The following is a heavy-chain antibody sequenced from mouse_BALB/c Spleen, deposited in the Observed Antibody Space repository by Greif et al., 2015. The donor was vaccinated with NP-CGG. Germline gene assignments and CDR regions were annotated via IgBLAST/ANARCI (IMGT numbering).Heavy chain of an antibody. CDR1: GFNIKDTY. J-gene: IGHJ3*01. Sequence: EVQLQQSGAELVKPGASVKLSCTASGFNIKDTYMHWVKQRPEQSLEWIGRIDPANGNTKYDPKFQGKATITADTSSNTAYLQLSSLTSEDTAVYYCARNDGFAYWGQGTLVTVSA. CDR2: IDPANGNT. CDR3: ARNDGFAY. D-gene: IGHD2-12*01. V-gene: IGHV14-3*02.